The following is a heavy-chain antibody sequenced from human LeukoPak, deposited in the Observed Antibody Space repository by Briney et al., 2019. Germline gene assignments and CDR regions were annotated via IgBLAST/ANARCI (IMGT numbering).Heavy chain of an antibody. Sequence: VGSLRLSCAASGVTFSSYWMHWVRQAPGKGLVWVSRINGDESSTTYADSVKGRFTISRDNAKNTLYLQMNSLRAEDTAVYYCARGAWIQLWFDAFDIWGQGPMVTVSS. CDR1: GVTFSSYW. V-gene: IGHV3-74*01. J-gene: IGHJ3*02. CDR3: ARGAWIQLWFDAFDI. CDR2: INGDESST. D-gene: IGHD5-18*01.